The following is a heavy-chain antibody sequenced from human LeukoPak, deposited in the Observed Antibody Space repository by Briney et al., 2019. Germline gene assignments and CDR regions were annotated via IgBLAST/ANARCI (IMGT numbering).Heavy chain of an antibody. V-gene: IGHV3-33*01. CDR2: IWYDGNNK. D-gene: IGHD1-26*01. Sequence: GGSLRLSCAASGFTFSSYGMHWVRQAPGKGLEWVAIIWYDGNNKYYADSVKGRFTISRDNSENTLYLQMNSVRAEDTAVYYCARAAYGGASTFDYWGQGTLVTVSS. CDR3: ARAAYGGASTFDY. J-gene: IGHJ4*02. CDR1: GFTFSSYG.